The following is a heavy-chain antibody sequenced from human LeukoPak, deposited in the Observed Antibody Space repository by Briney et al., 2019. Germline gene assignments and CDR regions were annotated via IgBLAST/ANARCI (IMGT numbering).Heavy chain of an antibody. J-gene: IGHJ6*02. CDR2: INHSGST. Sequence: SETLSLTCAVYGGSFSGYYWSWIRQPPGKGLEWIGEINHSGSTNYNPSLKSRVTISVDTSKNQFSLKLGSVTAADTAVYYCARGLGYGSVYYYYGMDVWGQGTTVTVSS. CDR3: ARGLGYGSVYYYYGMDV. V-gene: IGHV4-34*01. CDR1: GGSFSGYY. D-gene: IGHD3-10*01.